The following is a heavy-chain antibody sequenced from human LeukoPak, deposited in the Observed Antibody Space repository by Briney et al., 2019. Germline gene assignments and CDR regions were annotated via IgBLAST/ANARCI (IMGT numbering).Heavy chain of an antibody. D-gene: IGHD2-2*01. CDR3: ARGTALGYCSSTSCSMDY. J-gene: IGHJ4*02. Sequence: ASVTVSCTSSGYTSSTYGISWMRQAPGQGLEWMGWISTYNGNTNYAQKFQGRVTMTRDTSTSTVYMELSSLRSEDTAVYYCARGTALGYCSSTSCSMDYWGQGTLVTVSS. CDR1: GYTSSTYG. CDR2: ISTYNGNT. V-gene: IGHV1-18*01.